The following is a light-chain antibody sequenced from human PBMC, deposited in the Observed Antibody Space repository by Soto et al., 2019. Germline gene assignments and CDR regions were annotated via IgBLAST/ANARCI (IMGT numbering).Light chain of an antibody. CDR1: QSISSY. J-gene: IGKJ1*01. CDR3: QQYYSYPRA. Sequence: DIQMTQSPATLSASVGDRFTITCRASQSISSYLNWYQQKPGKAPELLIFAASDLQSGVPSRFSGSGSGTDFTLTISCLQSEDFATYYCQQYYSYPRAFGQGTKVDIK. V-gene: IGKV1-39*01. CDR2: AAS.